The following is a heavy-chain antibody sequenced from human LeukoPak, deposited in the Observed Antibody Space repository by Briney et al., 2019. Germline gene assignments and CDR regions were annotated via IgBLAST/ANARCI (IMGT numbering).Heavy chain of an antibody. CDR1: GYTFTGYY. Sequence: ASVKVSCKASGYTFTGYYMHWGRQAPGQGLEWMGRINPNSGGTNYAQKFQGRVTMTRDTSISTAYMELSRLRSDDTAVYYCAKNWGWDAFDIWGQGTMVTVSS. V-gene: IGHV1-2*06. CDR2: INPNSGGT. J-gene: IGHJ3*02. CDR3: AKNWGWDAFDI. D-gene: IGHD3-16*01.